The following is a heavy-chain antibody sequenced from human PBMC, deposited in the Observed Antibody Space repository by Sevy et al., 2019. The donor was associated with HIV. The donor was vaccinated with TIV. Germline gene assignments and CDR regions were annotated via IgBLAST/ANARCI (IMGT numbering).Heavy chain of an antibody. J-gene: IGHJ6*03. CDR1: GGTFSSYA. CDR3: ARKERAVAVPRSYYYYYMDV. Sequence: ASVKVSCKASGGTFSSYAISWVRQAPGQGLEWMGGIIPIFGTANYAQKFQGRVTITADKSTSTAYMELSSLRSEDTAVYDCARKERAVAVPRSYYYYYMDVWGKGTTVTVSS. CDR2: IIPIFGTA. D-gene: IGHD6-19*01. V-gene: IGHV1-69*06.